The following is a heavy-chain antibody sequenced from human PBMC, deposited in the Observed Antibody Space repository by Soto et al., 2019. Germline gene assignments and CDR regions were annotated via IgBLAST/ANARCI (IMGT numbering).Heavy chain of an antibody. CDR2: IYPGDSDT. V-gene: IGHV5-51*01. CDR1: GYSFTSYW. D-gene: IGHD3-10*01. Sequence: PGESLKISCKGSGYSFTSYWIGWVRQMPGKGLEWMGIIYPGDSDTRYSPSFQGQVTISADKSISTAYLQWSSLKASDTAMYYCARPYWGDGGADDAFDIWDQGTMVTVSS. J-gene: IGHJ3*02. CDR3: ARPYWGDGGADDAFDI.